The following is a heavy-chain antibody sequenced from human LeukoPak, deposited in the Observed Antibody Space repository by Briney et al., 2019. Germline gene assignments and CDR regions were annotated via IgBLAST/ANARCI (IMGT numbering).Heavy chain of an antibody. D-gene: IGHD4-11*01. V-gene: IGHV3-33*06. CDR1: RFTFSHFG. Sequence: GGSLTLSCVASRFTFSHFGMHWVRQAPGKGVEWVAVIWREATNKYYADSGKGRFTIARDNDRNSVFVQMNKLRVEDTAVYFCAKDAQRGFDYSNSLESWGQGTLVTVSS. CDR3: AKDAQRGFDYSNSLES. CDR2: IWREATNK. J-gene: IGHJ4*02.